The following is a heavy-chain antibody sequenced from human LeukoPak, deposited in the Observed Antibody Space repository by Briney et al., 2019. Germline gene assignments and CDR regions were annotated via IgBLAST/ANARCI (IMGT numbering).Heavy chain of an antibody. V-gene: IGHV3-23*01. CDR3: AKRGVVVRVILVGFHREAYYFDS. Sequence: QSGGSLRLFCAVSGITLSNYGMSWVRQAPGTGLEWVAGISGTGGRTNYADSVKGRFTISRDNPKNTLYLQMNSLRAEDTAVYFCAKRGVVVRVILVGFHREAYYFDSWGQGALVTVSS. D-gene: IGHD3-10*01. J-gene: IGHJ4*02. CDR1: GITLSNYG. CDR2: ISGTGGRT.